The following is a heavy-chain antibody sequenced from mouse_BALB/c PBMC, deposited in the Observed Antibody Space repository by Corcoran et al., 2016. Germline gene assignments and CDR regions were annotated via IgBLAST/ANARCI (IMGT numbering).Heavy chain of an antibody. CDR2: INPNNGGT. Sequence: EVQLQQSGPELVKPGASVKISCKTSGYTFTEYTMHWVKQSHGKSLEGIGGINPNNGGTSYNQKFKGKATLTVDKSSSTAYMELRSLTSEDSAVYYCARGDYGDYWGQGTTLTVSS. J-gene: IGHJ2*01. D-gene: IGHD1-1*02. CDR1: GYTFTEYT. CDR3: ARGDYGDY. V-gene: IGHV1-18*01.